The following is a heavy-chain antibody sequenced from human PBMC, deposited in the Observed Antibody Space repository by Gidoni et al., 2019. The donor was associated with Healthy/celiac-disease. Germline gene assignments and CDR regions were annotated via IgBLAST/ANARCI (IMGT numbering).Heavy chain of an antibody. V-gene: IGHV3-23*01. Sequence: EVQLLESGGGLVQRGGSLRLSCAASGVTFSSYAMIWFRQAPGKGLEWVSAISGSGGSTYYADSVKGRFTISRDNSKNTLYLQMNSLRAEDTAVYYCAKGRGSGGFDPWGQGTLVTVSS. CDR3: AKGRGSGGFDP. J-gene: IGHJ5*02. CDR1: GVTFSSYA. D-gene: IGHD3-10*01. CDR2: ISGSGGST.